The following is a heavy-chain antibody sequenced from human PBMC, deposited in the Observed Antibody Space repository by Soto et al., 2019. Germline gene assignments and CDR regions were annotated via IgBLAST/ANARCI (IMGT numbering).Heavy chain of an antibody. J-gene: IGHJ4*02. CDR3: ARNGSGNYYHFDY. V-gene: IGHV3-30*04. Sequence: GGSLRLSCAASGFTFSNYAMHWVRPAPGKGLEWVAVISYDGRNKYYADSVKGRFTISRDNSKNTLYLQVNSLRADDTAVYYCARNGSGNYYHFDYWGQGTRVTVSS. CDR2: ISYDGRNK. D-gene: IGHD3-10*01. CDR1: GFTFSNYA.